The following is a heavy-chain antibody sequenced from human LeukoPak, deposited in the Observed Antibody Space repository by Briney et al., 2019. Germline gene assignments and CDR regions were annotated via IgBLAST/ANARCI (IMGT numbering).Heavy chain of an antibody. D-gene: IGHD6-19*01. CDR1: GFTFSSYA. J-gene: IGHJ4*02. V-gene: IGHV3-7*03. Sequence: PGGSLRLSCAASGFTFSSYAMSWVRQAPGKGLEWVATIKPDGNDKYFVDSVKGRFTVSRDNAKPSLYLQMNSLRAEDTAMYYCTTSGCEYWGQGTLVTVSS. CDR3: TTSGCEY. CDR2: IKPDGNDK.